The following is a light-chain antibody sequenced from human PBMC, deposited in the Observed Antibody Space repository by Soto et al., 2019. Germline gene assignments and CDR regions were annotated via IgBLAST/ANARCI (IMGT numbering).Light chain of an antibody. CDR3: CSYAGSSTYV. V-gene: IGLV2-23*02. CDR2: EVS. J-gene: IGLJ1*01. Sequence: QSVLTQPASVSGSPGQSITISCTGTSRDVGSYNLVSWYQQHPGKAPKLMIYEVSKRPSGVSNRFSGSKSGNTASLTISGLQAEDEADYYCCSYAGSSTYVFGTG. CDR1: SRDVGSYNL.